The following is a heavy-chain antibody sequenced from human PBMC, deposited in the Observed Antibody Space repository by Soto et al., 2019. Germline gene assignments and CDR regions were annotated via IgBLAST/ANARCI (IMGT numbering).Heavy chain of an antibody. D-gene: IGHD2-2*02. CDR3: AKVRAVVVPAAVQDYGMDV. CDR1: GFTFSSYA. Sequence: GGSLRLSCAASGFTFSSYAMSWVRQAPGKGLEWVSAISGSGGSTYYADSVKGRFTISRDNSKNTLYLQMNSLRAEDTAVYYCAKVRAVVVPAAVQDYGMDVWGQGTTVTVSS. J-gene: IGHJ6*02. V-gene: IGHV3-23*01. CDR2: ISGSGGST.